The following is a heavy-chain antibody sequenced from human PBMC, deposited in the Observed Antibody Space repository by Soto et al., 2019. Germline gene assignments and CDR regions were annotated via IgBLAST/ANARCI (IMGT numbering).Heavy chain of an antibody. Sequence: QMQLVQSGPEVKKPGTSVKVSCKASGFNFTSSAVQWVRQARGQRLEWIGWIVVGSGNTNYAQKFQERVTITRDMSTRTAYMELSSLRSEDTAVYYCAADHVEMATIEMSYWGQGTLVTVSS. V-gene: IGHV1-58*01. CDR2: IVVGSGNT. D-gene: IGHD5-12*01. CDR3: AADHVEMATIEMSY. CDR1: GFNFTSSA. J-gene: IGHJ4*02.